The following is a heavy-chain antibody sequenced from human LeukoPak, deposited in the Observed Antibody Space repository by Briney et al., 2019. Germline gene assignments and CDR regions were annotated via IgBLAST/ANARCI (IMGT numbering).Heavy chain of an antibody. Sequence: SETLSLTCAVYGGSFSGYYWSWIRQPPGKGLEWIGEINHSGSTNYNPSLKSRVTISVDTSKNQFSLKLSSVTAADTAVYHSARGIIVVVPAAENWFDPWGQGTLVTVSS. D-gene: IGHD2-2*01. CDR3: ARGIIVVVPAAENWFDP. CDR2: INHSGST. J-gene: IGHJ5*02. CDR1: GGSFSGYY. V-gene: IGHV4-34*01.